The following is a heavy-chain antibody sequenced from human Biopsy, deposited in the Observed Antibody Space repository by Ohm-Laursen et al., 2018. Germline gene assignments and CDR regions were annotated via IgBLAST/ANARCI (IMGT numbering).Heavy chain of an antibody. CDR3: TKDQDYGDYGMDV. D-gene: IGHD4-17*01. J-gene: IGHJ6*02. Sequence: SLRLSCAAAGFTFDDHAMHWVRQPPGKGLEWVSGISWNSDKIGYADSVKGRFTISRDNAKNSLYLQMNSLRAEDTAFYYCTKDQDYGDYGMDVWGQGTTVTVSS. CDR1: GFTFDDHA. CDR2: ISWNSDKI. V-gene: IGHV3-9*01.